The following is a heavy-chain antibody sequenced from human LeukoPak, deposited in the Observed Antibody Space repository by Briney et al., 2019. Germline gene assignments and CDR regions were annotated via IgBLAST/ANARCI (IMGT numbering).Heavy chain of an antibody. CDR1: GFTVSSNY. D-gene: IGHD1-14*01. CDR3: ARDSAWTGGAFDI. Sequence: PGGSLRLSCAASGFTVSSNYMGWVRQAPGRGLEWVSVIYSGGSTYYADSVKGRFTISRDNSKNTLYLQMNSLRAEDTAVYYCARDSAWTGGAFDIWGQGTMVTVSS. CDR2: IYSGGST. J-gene: IGHJ3*02. V-gene: IGHV3-66*01.